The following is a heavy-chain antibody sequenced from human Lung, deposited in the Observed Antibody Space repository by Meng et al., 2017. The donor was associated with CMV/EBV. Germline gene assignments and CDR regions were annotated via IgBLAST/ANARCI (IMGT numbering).Heavy chain of an antibody. V-gene: IGHV3-33*06. CDR3: AKDRAGAASPHFDF. CDR1: GFSFRDHG. J-gene: IGHJ4*02. D-gene: IGHD2-15*01. CDR2: IWYDGSNE. Sequence: SXVVSGFSFRDHGMHWVRQAPGKGPEWVAVIWYDGSNEDYADSVKGRFTISRDNSKNTLYLQMNSLRAEDTAMYYCAKDRAGAASPHFDFWGPGTXVTVSS.